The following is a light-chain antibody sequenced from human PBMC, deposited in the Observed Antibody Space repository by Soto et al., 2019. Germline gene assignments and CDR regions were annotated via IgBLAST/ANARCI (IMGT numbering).Light chain of an antibody. CDR2: KAS. CDR1: QSISAW. V-gene: IGKV1-5*03. CDR3: QQYNDYSWT. Sequence: DLQMTQSPSTLSASVGDRLSINCRASQSISAWLAWYQQKPGKAPRLLIYKASTLEIGVPSRFSGSGSGTEFTLTISSLQPDDVATYDCQQYNDYSWTFGQGTKVEIK. J-gene: IGKJ1*01.